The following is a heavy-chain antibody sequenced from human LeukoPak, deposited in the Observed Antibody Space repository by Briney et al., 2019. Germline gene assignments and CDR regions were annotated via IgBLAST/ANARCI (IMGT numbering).Heavy chain of an antibody. D-gene: IGHD2-15*01. Sequence: ASVKVSCKASGYTFTSYDINWVRQATGQGLEWMGWMNPNSGNTGYAQKFQGRVTVTRNTSISTAYMELSSLRSEDTAVYYCARDECSGGSCYAHRWFDPWGQGTLVTVSS. CDR1: GYTFTSYD. CDR2: MNPNSGNT. J-gene: IGHJ5*02. V-gene: IGHV1-8*01. CDR3: ARDECSGGSCYAHRWFDP.